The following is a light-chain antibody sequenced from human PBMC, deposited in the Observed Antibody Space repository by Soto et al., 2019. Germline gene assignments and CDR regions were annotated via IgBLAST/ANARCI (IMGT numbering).Light chain of an antibody. Sequence: QSALTQPASVSGSPGQSITISCTGTSSDVGTYNYVSWYQHHPGKAPKLIIYEVSNRPSGVSNRFSGSKSGSTASLTISGLQAEDEADYHCTSYTRDTAIVSGTGTKVTVL. CDR3: TSYTRDTAIV. CDR2: EVS. J-gene: IGLJ1*01. V-gene: IGLV2-14*01. CDR1: SSDVGTYNY.